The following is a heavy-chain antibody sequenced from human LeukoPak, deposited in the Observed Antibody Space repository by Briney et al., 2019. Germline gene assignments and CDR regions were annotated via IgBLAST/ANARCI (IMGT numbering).Heavy chain of an antibody. V-gene: IGHV4-4*07. CDR2: IYTSGST. Sequence: SETLSLTCTVSGGSISSYYWSWIRQPTGKGLEWIGRIYTSGSTNYNPSLKSRVTMSVDTSKNQFSLRLSSVTAADTAVYYCARDRYGSGSYYKSWFDPWGQGTLVTVSS. J-gene: IGHJ5*02. D-gene: IGHD3-10*01. CDR3: ARDRYGSGSYYKSWFDP. CDR1: GGSISSYY.